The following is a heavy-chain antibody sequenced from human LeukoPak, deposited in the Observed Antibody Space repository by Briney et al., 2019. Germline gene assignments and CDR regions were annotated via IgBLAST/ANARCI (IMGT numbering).Heavy chain of an antibody. CDR2: IYHTGST. V-gene: IGHV4-30-2*01. CDR3: ARADLVRGVIRWFDP. CDR1: GGSIRSGDYS. D-gene: IGHD3-10*01. J-gene: IGHJ5*02. Sequence: TLSLTCAVSGGSIRSGDYSWNWVRQPPGKGLEWIGYIYHTGSTYYNSSLKSRVTISVDRSKNQFSLNLSSVTAADTAVYYCARADLVRGVIRWFDPWGQGTLVTVSS.